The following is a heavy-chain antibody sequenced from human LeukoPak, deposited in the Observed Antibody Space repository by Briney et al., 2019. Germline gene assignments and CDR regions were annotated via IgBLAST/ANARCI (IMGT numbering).Heavy chain of an antibody. J-gene: IGHJ5*02. CDR3: ARDGLGYCSGGSCSPGYWFDP. D-gene: IGHD2-15*01. V-gene: IGHV1-69*04. CDR2: IIPILGIA. Sequence: SVKVSCKASGGTFSSYAISWVRQAPGQGLEWMGRIIPILGIANYAQKFQGRVTITADKSTSTAYKELSSLRSEDTAVYYCARDGLGYCSGGSCSPGYWFDPWGQGTLVTVSS. CDR1: GGTFSSYA.